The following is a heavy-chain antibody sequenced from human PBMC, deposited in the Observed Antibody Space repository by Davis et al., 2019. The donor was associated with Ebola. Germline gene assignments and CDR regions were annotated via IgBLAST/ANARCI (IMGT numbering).Heavy chain of an antibody. J-gene: IGHJ4*02. CDR3: ARRVYSRSGFDS. V-gene: IGHV1-8*01. Sequence: AASVKVSCKTSGYTFTTYDINWVRQATGQGLEWMGWMNPNSGNTGYAQQFQDRITMTRNISTGTAYMELSTLTSEDTAVYYCARRVYSRSGFDSWGQGTLVTVSS. CDR1: GYTFTTYD. D-gene: IGHD2-8*01. CDR2: MNPNSGNT.